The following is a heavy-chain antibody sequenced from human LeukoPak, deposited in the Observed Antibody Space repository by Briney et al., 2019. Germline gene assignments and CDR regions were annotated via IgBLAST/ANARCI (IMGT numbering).Heavy chain of an antibody. CDR3: ARVLSYFGSGSYPAY. J-gene: IGHJ4*02. CDR2: VSPDGGRT. D-gene: IGHD3-10*01. Sequence: PGGSLRLSCAAPGFTFTSYWMHWVRQVPGKGLVWIAHVSPDGGRTDYADSVKGRFTVSRDNTNHILYLQMNRLTADDTAVYYCARVLSYFGSGSYPAYWGQGTLVTVSS. V-gene: IGHV3-74*01. CDR1: GFTFTSYW.